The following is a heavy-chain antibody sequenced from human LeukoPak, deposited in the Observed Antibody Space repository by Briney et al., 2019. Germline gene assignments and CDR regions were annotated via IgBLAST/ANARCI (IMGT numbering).Heavy chain of an antibody. D-gene: IGHD2-15*01. V-gene: IGHV1-18*01. CDR2: ISAYNGNT. CDR1: GYTFTSYG. J-gene: IGHJ3*02. CDR3: ASFYSSGAFDI. Sequence: GASVKVSCKASGYTFTSYGIGWVRQAPGQGLEWMGWISAYNGNTNYAQKLQGRVTMTTDTSTSTAYMELRSLRSDDTAVYYRASFYSSGAFDIWGQGTMVTVSS.